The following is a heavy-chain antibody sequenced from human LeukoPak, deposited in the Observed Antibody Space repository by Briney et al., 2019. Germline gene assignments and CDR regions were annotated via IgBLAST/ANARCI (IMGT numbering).Heavy chain of an antibody. J-gene: IGHJ4*02. V-gene: IGHV3-7*01. Sequence: GGSLRLSCAASGFTFSSYWMTWVSQAPGKGLEWVANIKQDGSEKYYVDSVKGRFTISRDNAKNSLYLQMNSLRAEDTAVYYCARGMSSGYDFDYWGQGTLVTVSS. CDR3: ARGMSSGYDFDY. CDR2: IKQDGSEK. CDR1: GFTFSSYW. D-gene: IGHD5-12*01.